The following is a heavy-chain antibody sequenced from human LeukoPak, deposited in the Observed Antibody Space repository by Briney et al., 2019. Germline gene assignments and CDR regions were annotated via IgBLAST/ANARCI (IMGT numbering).Heavy chain of an antibody. CDR2: ISTGGDT. CDR3: ARDMYSSGWGQGYYYGMDV. D-gene: IGHD6-19*01. CDR1: GFTFSSYA. Sequence: QTGGSLRLSCAASGFTFSSYAMSWVRQAPGKGLEWVSGISTGGDTYYPDSVKGRFTVSRDNARNSIYLQINSLRPGDTAVYFCARDMYSSGWGQGYYYGMDVWGQGTTVTVSS. J-gene: IGHJ6*02. V-gene: IGHV3-13*01.